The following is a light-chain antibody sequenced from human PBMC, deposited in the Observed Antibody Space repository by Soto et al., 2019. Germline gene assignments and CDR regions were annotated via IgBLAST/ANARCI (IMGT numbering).Light chain of an antibody. CDR2: DAS. Sequence: DIQMTQSPSSLSASVGDRVTITCQASQDINNYLNWYQQKPGKAPKLLIYDASNLETGVPTRFSGSGSGKHFTFTISSLQPEAIATYFCQQYDFLVTFGQGTRLEIQ. J-gene: IGKJ5*01. CDR1: QDINNY. CDR3: QQYDFLVT. V-gene: IGKV1-33*01.